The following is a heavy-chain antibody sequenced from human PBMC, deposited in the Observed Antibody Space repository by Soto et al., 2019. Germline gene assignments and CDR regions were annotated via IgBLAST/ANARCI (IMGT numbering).Heavy chain of an antibody. D-gene: IGHD2-8*02. J-gene: IGHJ4*02. CDR1: GGSFSGYY. CDR3: ARDKITGLFDY. Sequence: QVQLQQWGAGLLKPSETLSLTCAVYGGSFSGYYWTWIRQPPGTGLEWIGEINHSGSTNYNPSLKSRVTISVDTSKTQFSLKLTSVTAADTAVYYCARDKITGLFDYWGQGTLVPVSS. V-gene: IGHV4-34*01. CDR2: INHSGST.